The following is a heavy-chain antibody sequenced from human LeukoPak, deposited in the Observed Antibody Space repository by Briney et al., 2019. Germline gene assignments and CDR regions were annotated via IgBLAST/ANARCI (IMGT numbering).Heavy chain of an antibody. D-gene: IGHD6-6*01. CDR1: GGSISSGGYY. V-gene: IGHV4-31*03. Sequence: PSETLSLTCTVSGGSISSGGYYWSWIRQHPEKGLEWIGYIYYSGSTYYNPSLKSRVTISVDTSKNQFSLKLSSVTAADTAVYYCAAYSSSSEGDWFDPWGQGTLVTVSS. J-gene: IGHJ5*02. CDR3: AAYSSSSEGDWFDP. CDR2: IYYSGST.